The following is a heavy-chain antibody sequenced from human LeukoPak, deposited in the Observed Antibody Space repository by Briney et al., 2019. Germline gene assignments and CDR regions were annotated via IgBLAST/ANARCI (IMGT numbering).Heavy chain of an antibody. CDR2: IEEDGSEK. CDR3: VRAGWELDY. V-gene: IGHV3-7*01. J-gene: IGHJ4*02. D-gene: IGHD1-26*01. CDR1: GFTFSTYW. Sequence: GGSLRLSCAASGFTFSTYWMAWVRQAPGKGLQWVAHIEEDGSEKYYLDSVRGRFTIGRDDARSSLYLQMTSLRAEDTALYYCVRAGWELDYWGQGTPVTVSS.